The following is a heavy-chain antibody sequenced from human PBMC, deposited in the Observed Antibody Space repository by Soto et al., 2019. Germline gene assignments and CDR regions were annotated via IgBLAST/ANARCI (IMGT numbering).Heavy chain of an antibody. J-gene: IGHJ4*02. CDR2: IIPIFGTA. D-gene: IGHD2-15*01. Sequence: QVQLVQSGAEVKKPGSSVKVSCKASGGTFSSYAISWVRQAPGQGLEWMGGIIPIFGTANYAQKFQGRVTITEKDSPRTAYMELRSLGSEATAVYYWARAPQEYCDGGGCYSGGDWGQGTLVTVSS. CDR1: GGTFSSYA. CDR3: ARAPQEYCDGGGCYSGGD. V-gene: IGHV1-69*12.